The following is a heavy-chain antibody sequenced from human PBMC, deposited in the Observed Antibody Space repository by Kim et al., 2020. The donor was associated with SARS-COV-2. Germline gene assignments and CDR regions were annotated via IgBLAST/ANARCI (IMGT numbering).Heavy chain of an antibody. V-gene: IGHV3-7*03. Sequence: GGSLRLSCAASGFTFSSYWMSWVRQAPGKGLEWVANIKQDGSEKYYVDSVKGRFTISRDNAKNSLYLQMNSLRAEDTAVYYCARDFQIVATNQEWYFDLWGRGTLVTVSS. D-gene: IGHD2-8*01. CDR1: GFTFSSYW. CDR2: IKQDGSEK. J-gene: IGHJ2*01. CDR3: ARDFQIVATNQEWYFDL.